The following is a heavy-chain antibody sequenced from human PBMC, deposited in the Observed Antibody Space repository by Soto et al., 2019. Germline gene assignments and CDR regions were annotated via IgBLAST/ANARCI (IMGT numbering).Heavy chain of an antibody. CDR1: GVSIRSYF. J-gene: IGHJ4*02. V-gene: IGHV4-59*01. CDR3: AGSKNRGVFFDY. CDR2: TYYSADS. Sequence: SESLPLSCTVAGVSIRSYFWSWIRQPTGKGLELICYTYYSADSNYSPSHKSRATISADPSRKQFSLRLSTVTAADTALYYCAGSKNRGVFFDYWGQGALVTVSS. D-gene: IGHD3-10*01.